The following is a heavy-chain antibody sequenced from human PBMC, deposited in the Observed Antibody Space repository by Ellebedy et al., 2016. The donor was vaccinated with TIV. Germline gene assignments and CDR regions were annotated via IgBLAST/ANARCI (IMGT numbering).Heavy chain of an antibody. Sequence: PGGSLRLSCAASGFTFSSYGMHWVRQAPGKGLEWVAVIWYDESNEYYADSVKGRFTISRDNAKNSLYLQMNSLRAEDTAVYYCARDADSGYVTGVNWFDPWGQGTLVTVSS. J-gene: IGHJ5*02. V-gene: IGHV3-33*01. CDR2: IWYDESNE. CDR3: ARDADSGYVTGVNWFDP. CDR1: GFTFSSYG. D-gene: IGHD5-12*01.